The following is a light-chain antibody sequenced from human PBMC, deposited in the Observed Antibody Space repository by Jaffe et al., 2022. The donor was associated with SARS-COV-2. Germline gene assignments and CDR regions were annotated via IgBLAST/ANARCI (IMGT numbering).Light chain of an antibody. V-gene: IGKV3-20*01. CDR3: HQYGSSPPYT. Sequence: EIVLTQSPGTLSLSPGERATLSCRASQSVSSSYLAWYQHKPGQAPRLLIYGASSRATGIPDRFSGSGSGTDFTLTISRLEPEDFAVYYCHQYGSSPPYTFGQGTNLEIK. J-gene: IGKJ2*01. CDR1: QSVSSSY. CDR2: GAS.